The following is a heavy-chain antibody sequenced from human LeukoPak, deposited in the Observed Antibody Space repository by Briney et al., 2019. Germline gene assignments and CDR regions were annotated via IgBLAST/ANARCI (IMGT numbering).Heavy chain of an antibody. CDR2: IYYSGST. J-gene: IGHJ4*02. D-gene: IGHD3-22*01. Sequence: SETLSLTCTVSGGSISSYYWSWIRQPPGKGLEWIGYIYYSGSTNYNPSLKSRVPISVDTSKKQLSLKLDLVAAAGTAVYYCAEGWYYYVSGYMNWGRGTLVTVSS. V-gene: IGHV4-59*01. CDR3: AEGWYYYVSGYMN. CDR1: GGSISSYY.